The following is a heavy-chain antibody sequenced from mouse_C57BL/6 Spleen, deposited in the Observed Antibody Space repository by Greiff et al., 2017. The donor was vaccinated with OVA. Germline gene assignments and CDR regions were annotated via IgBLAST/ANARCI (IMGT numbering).Heavy chain of an antibody. J-gene: IGHJ2*01. CDR3: AREEDTAYFDY. D-gene: IGHD1-2*01. Sequence: VKLVESGPELVKPGASVKLSCKASGYTFTSYDINWVKQRPGQGLEWIGWIYPRDGSTKYNEKFKGKATLTVDTSSSTAYMERHSLTSEDSAVYFCAREEDTAYFDYWGQGTTLTVSS. V-gene: IGHV1-85*01. CDR1: GYTFTSYD. CDR2: IYPRDGST.